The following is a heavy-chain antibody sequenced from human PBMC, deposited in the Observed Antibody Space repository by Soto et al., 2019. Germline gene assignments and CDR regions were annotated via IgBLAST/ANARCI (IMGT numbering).Heavy chain of an antibody. D-gene: IGHD1-26*01. CDR2: IYYSGST. V-gene: IGHV4-39*01. Sequence: SETLSLTCTVSGGSISSSSYYWGWIRQPPGKGLKWIGSIYYSGSTYYNPSLKSRVTISVDTSKNQFSLKLSSVTAADTAVYYCASSLGELLTDYWGQGTLVTVSS. CDR3: ASSLGELLTDY. CDR1: GGSISSSSYY. J-gene: IGHJ4*02.